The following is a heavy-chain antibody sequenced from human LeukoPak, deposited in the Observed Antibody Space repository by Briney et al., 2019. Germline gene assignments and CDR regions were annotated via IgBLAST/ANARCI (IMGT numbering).Heavy chain of an antibody. Sequence: SETLSLTCTVSGGSISSGSYYWSWIRQPPGKGLEWIGEINHSGSTNYNPSLKSRVTISVDTSKNQFSLKLSSVTAADTAVYYCAREDIVVVPAAYDYWGQGTLVTVSS. CDR1: GGSISSGSYY. CDR3: AREDIVVVPAAYDY. V-gene: IGHV4-39*07. CDR2: INHSGST. J-gene: IGHJ4*02. D-gene: IGHD2-2*01.